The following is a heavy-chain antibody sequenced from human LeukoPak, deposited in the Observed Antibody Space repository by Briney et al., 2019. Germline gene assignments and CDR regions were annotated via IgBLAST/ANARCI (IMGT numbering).Heavy chain of an antibody. CDR2: ISSSSSYI. CDR3: ARDYGDYYGMDV. J-gene: IGHJ6*02. D-gene: IGHD4-17*01. CDR1: GFTFSSYS. Sequence: PGGSLRLSCAASGFTFSSYSMNWVRQVPGKGLEWVSSISSSSSYIYYADSAKGRLTISRDNAKNSLYIQMNSVRVEDTAVYYCARDYGDYYGMDVWGQGTTVTVSS. V-gene: IGHV3-21*06.